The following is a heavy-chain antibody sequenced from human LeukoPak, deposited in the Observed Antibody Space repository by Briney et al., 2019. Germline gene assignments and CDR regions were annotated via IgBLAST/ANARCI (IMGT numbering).Heavy chain of an antibody. CDR2: IQYDGSNE. V-gene: IGHV3-30*02. D-gene: IGHD2-8*01. J-gene: IGHJ6*03. CDR1: GFTFSSYG. Sequence: GGSLRLSCAASGFTFSSYGMHWVRQAPGKGLEGVAYIQYDGSNEQYADSVKGRFSISRDSSKNILYLQMNSLRAEDTAVYYCAKDRCSNGIGCYYYYMDVWGKGTTVTISS. CDR3: AKDRCSNGIGCYYYYMDV.